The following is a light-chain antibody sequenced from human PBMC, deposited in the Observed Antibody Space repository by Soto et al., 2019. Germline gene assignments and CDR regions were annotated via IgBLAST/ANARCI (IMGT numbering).Light chain of an antibody. CDR3: QTWDTVVV. CDR2: LNRDGSH. Sequence: QPVLTQSPSASASLGASVKLTCTLCSGHSDYGIAWHQQQPDKGPRYLMKLNRDGSHNKGDGIPDRFSGSNSGAERYLIISSHQSDDEADYYCQTWDTVVVFGGGTKVTVL. V-gene: IGLV4-69*01. J-gene: IGLJ2*01. CDR1: SGHSDYG.